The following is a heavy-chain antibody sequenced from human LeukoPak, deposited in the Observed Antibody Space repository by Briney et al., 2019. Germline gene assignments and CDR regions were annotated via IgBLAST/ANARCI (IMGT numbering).Heavy chain of an antibody. V-gene: IGHV3-23*01. Sequence: PGGSLRLSCAVSGFTFSTYTMYWVRHPPGKRLEWVSIIGSSGGGIHYADSVKGRFTISRDNSKNALYLQMNSLRVEDTAVYYCVRGPHIAATSSWGQGTLVTVSS. J-gene: IGHJ5*02. CDR3: VRGPHIAATSS. CDR1: GFTFSTYT. D-gene: IGHD6-25*01. CDR2: IGSSGGGI.